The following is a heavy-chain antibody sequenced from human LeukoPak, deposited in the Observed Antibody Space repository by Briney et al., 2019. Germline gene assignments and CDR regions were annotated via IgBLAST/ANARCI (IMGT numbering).Heavy chain of an antibody. CDR3: ASYYGDYGSGMDV. CDR1: GGTFSSYA. V-gene: IGHV1-69*06. Sequence: SVKVSCKASGGTFSSYAISWVRQAPGQGPEWMGGIIPIFGTANYAQKLQGRVTITADKSTSTAYMELSSLRSEDTAVYYCASYYGDYGSGMDVWGKGTTVTVSS. CDR2: IIPIFGTA. J-gene: IGHJ6*04. D-gene: IGHD4-17*01.